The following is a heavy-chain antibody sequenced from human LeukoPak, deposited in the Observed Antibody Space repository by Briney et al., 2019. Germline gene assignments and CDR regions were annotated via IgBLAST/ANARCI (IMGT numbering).Heavy chain of an antibody. Sequence: SGXSFXXXXXXXXRXXXGKGXXXXXXIYPGDSDTRYSPSFQGQVTISADKSISTAYLQWSSLKASDTAMYYCARHYYGSGSYLGFDPWGQGTLVTVSS. D-gene: IGHD3-10*01. V-gene: IGHV5-51*01. J-gene: IGHJ5*02. CDR3: ARHYYGSGSYLGFDP. CDR2: IYPGDSDT. CDR1: GXSFXXXX.